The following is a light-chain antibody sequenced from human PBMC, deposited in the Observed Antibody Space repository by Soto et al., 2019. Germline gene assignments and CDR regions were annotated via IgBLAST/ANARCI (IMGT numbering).Light chain of an antibody. CDR3: QQYGGSPSIT. J-gene: IGKJ5*01. CDR1: QSVSSD. V-gene: IGKV3-20*01. Sequence: EIVLTQSPATLSLSPGEGATLSCRASQSVSSDLAWYQQKPGQAPRLLIYDASGRATGIPDRFSGSGSGTDFTLTISRLEPEDSAVYYCQQYGGSPSITFGQGTRLEIK. CDR2: DAS.